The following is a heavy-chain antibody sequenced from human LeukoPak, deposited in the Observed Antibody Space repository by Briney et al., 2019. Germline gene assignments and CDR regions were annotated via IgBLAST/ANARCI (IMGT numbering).Heavy chain of an antibody. V-gene: IGHV4-38-2*02. CDR2: IYHSGST. J-gene: IGHJ5*02. Sequence: SETLSLTCTVSGYSISSGYYWGWIRQPPGKGLEWIGSIYHSGSTYYNPSLKSRVTISVDTSKNQFSLKLSSVTAADTAVYYCARDSGTTGEVKFDPRGQGTLVTVSS. CDR3: ARDSGTTGEVKFDP. CDR1: GYSISSGYY. D-gene: IGHD3-10*01.